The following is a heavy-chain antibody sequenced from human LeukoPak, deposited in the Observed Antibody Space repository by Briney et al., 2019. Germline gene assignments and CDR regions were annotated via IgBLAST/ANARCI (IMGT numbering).Heavy chain of an antibody. CDR1: GYSISSGYY. D-gene: IGHD3-9*01. CDR3: ARGEDFERYYLAY. J-gene: IGHJ4*02. CDR2: IYYTGTT. V-gene: IGHV4-61*01. Sequence: SETLSLTCSVSGYSISSGYYWTWIRPPPGKGLEWIGYIYYTGTTNYNPLFESRATISVDTSKNQFSLKLTSVTAADTAVYFCARGEDFERYYLAYWGQGTLVTVSS.